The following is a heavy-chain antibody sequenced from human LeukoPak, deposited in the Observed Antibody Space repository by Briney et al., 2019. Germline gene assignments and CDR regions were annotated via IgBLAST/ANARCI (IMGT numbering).Heavy chain of an antibody. CDR1: GGSISTFY. J-gene: IGHJ4*02. V-gene: IGHV4-59*01. CDR2: IFYNGSS. CDR3: AARGSSSCIDY. Sequence: SETLSLTCTVSGGSISTFYWSWIRQPPGKGLEWIGYIFYNGSSNHNPSLNSRLTISVDTSTNQFSLKLSSVTAADTAVYYCAARGSSSCIDYWGQGTLVTVSS. D-gene: IGHD6-13*01.